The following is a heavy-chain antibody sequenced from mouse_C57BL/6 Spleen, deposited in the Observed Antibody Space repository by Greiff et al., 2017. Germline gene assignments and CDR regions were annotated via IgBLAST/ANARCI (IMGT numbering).Heavy chain of an antibody. CDR2: IDPSDSYT. J-gene: IGHJ2*01. V-gene: IGHV1-69*01. D-gene: IGHD3-2*02. Sequence: QVQLQQPGAELVMPGASVKLSCKASGYTFTSYWMHWVKQRPGQGLEWIGEIDPSDSYTNSNQKFKGKSTLPVDNSSSTAYMQLSSLTSDDSAVDYCARWGSGYLYLDYWGQGTTLTVSS. CDR3: ARWGSGYLYLDY. CDR1: GYTFTSYW.